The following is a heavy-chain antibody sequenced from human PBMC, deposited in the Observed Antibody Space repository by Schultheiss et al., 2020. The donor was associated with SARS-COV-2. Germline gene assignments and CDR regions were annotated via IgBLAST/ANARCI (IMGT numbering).Heavy chain of an antibody. CDR1: GFTFSSYA. J-gene: IGHJ4*02. CDR2: ISYDGSNK. V-gene: IGHV3-30*07. Sequence: GGSLRLSCAASGFTFSSYAMHWVRQAPGKGLEWVAVISYDGSNKYYADSVKGRFTISRDNAKNSLYLQMNSLRAEDTAVYYCARAPHWGQGTLVTVSS. CDR3: ARAPH.